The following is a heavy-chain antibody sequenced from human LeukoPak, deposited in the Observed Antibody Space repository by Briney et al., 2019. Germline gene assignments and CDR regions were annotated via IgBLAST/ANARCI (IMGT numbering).Heavy chain of an antibody. V-gene: IGHV3-48*04. CDR1: GFTFSSYS. CDR2: ISSSSSTI. CDR3: ARGGVNIAAAGTLKA. D-gene: IGHD6-13*01. Sequence: GGSLRLSCAASGFTFSSYSMNWVRQAPGKGLEWVSYISSSSSTIYYADSVKGRFTISRDNAKNSLYLQMNSLRAEDTAVYYCARGGVNIAAAGTLKAWGQGTLVTVSS. J-gene: IGHJ5*02.